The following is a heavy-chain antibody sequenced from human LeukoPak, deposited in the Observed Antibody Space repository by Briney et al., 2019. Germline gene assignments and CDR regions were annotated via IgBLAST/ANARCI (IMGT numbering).Heavy chain of an antibody. D-gene: IGHD2-2*01. CDR3: ARDGDAIVVGPSSSHRHSKGLDV. Sequence: ASVKVSCKASGYTFTDYYMHWVRQAPGQGFEWMGWINPNDGDTNYAQKFQGRVTMTRDTSISTAHMEVSRLRSDDTAVYYCARDGDAIVVGPSSSHRHSKGLDVWGKGTTVTVSS. V-gene: IGHV1-2*02. CDR2: INPNDGDT. CDR1: GYTFTDYY. J-gene: IGHJ6*04.